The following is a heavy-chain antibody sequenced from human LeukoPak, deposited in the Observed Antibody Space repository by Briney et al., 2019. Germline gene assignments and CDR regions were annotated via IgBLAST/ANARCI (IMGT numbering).Heavy chain of an antibody. CDR1: GFTFTSSA. D-gene: IGHD3-16*01. CDR3: ARVSRLGEFGKETPSALPNDY. CDR2: IVVGSGNT. J-gene: IGHJ4*02. V-gene: IGHV1-58*02. Sequence: WASVKVSCKASGFTFTSSAMQWVRQARGQRLEWIGWIVVGSGNTNYAQKFQERVTITRDMSTSTAYMELSSLRSEDTAVYYCARVSRLGEFGKETPSALPNDYWGQGTLVTVSS.